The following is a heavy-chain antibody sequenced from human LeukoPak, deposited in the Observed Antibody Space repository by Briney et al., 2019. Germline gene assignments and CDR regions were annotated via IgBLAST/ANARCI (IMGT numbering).Heavy chain of an antibody. J-gene: IGHJ5*02. V-gene: IGHV3-48*03. Sequence: GGSLRLSCAASGFTFSSYEMNWVRQAPGKGLEWVSYISSSGSTIYYADSVKGRFTISRDNAKNSLYLQMNSLRAEDMAVYYCARASYSSSWIFDPWGPGTLVTVSS. D-gene: IGHD6-13*01. CDR1: GFTFSSYE. CDR3: ARASYSSSWIFDP. CDR2: ISSSGSTI.